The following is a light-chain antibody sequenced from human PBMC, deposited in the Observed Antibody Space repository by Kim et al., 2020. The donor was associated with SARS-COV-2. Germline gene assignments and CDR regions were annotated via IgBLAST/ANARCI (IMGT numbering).Light chain of an antibody. CDR3: QQFNDWYS. CDR1: QSISVN. J-gene: IGKJ2*03. V-gene: IGKV3-15*01. Sequence: IVLTQSPATLSVSPGERATLSCRASQSISVNLAWYQQKPGQAPRLLIHDASTRATGIPARFSGSWSGTEFTLTISSLQSEDSAVYYCQQFNDWYSFGQGTKLEI. CDR2: DAS.